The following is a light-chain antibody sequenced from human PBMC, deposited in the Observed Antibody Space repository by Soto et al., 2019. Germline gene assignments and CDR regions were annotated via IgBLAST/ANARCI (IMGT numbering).Light chain of an antibody. CDR2: DAS. CDR1: QSISIW. Sequence: DIQMTQSPSTLSASVGARVAITCRASQSISIWLAWYQQKPGKAPKLLIYDASSLESGVPSRFSGSGSGTEFTLTISSLQPEDFATYYCQQVNVYPSTFGGGTKVDIK. CDR3: QQVNVYPST. J-gene: IGKJ4*01. V-gene: IGKV1-5*01.